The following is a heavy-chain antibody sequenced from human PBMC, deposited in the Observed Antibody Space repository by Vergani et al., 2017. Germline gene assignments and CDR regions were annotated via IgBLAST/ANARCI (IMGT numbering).Heavy chain of an antibody. CDR2: INPSGGST. V-gene: IGHV1-46*01. CDR1: GYTFTSYY. D-gene: IGHD3-22*01. J-gene: IGHJ5*02. Sequence: QVQLVQSGAEVKKPGASVKVSCKASGYTFTSYYMHWVRQAPGQGLKWMGIINPSGGSTSYAQKFQGRVTMTRDTSTSTVYMELSSLRSEDTAVYYCARTVYYYDSSGYYYLFDPWGQGTLVTVSS. CDR3: ARTVYYYDSSGYYYLFDP.